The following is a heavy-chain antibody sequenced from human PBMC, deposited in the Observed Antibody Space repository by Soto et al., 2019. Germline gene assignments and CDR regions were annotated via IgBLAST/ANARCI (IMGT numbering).Heavy chain of an antibody. J-gene: IGHJ4*02. D-gene: IGHD1-26*01. CDR2: IYFSGST. Sequence: SETLSLTCTVSGASINSGGYYWSWIRQLPGKGLEWIGYIYFSGSTYYNPSLESRVTISLDTSQNQFSLKLSSVTAADTAVYYCASGNAWEALLAYWGQGTLVTVSS. V-gene: IGHV4-31*03. CDR1: GASINSGGYY. CDR3: ASGNAWEALLAY.